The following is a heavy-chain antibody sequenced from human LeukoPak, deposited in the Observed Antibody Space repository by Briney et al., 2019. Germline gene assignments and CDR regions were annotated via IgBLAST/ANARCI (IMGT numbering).Heavy chain of an antibody. D-gene: IGHD3-22*01. CDR3: ARDRSYDSSGYYEFDY. CDR2: ISSSSSYI. J-gene: IGHJ4*02. Sequence: KPGGSLRLSYAASGFTFSSYSMNWVRQAPGKGLEWVSSISSSSSYIYYADSVKGRFTISRDNAKNSLYLQMNSLRAEDTAVYYCARDRSYDSSGYYEFDYWGQGTLVTVSS. V-gene: IGHV3-21*01. CDR1: GFTFSSYS.